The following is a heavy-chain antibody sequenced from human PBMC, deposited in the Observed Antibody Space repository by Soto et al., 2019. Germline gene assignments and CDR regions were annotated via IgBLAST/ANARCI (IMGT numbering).Heavy chain of an antibody. Sequence: GGSLRLSCAASGFTFSNYGMHWVRQAPGKGLEWVAVIRYDGSTKYYVDSVKGRFTISRDNSKNTLYLEMNSLTAEDTALYYCTGGISNSSPNSQPFDIWGQGTMVTVSS. CDR1: GFTFSNYG. CDR3: TGGISNSSPNSQPFDI. CDR2: IRYDGSTK. D-gene: IGHD6-19*01. V-gene: IGHV3-30*02. J-gene: IGHJ3*02.